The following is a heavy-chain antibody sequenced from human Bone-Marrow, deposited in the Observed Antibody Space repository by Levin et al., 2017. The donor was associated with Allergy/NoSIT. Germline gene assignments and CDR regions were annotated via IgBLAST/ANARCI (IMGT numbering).Heavy chain of an antibody. CDR3: AGSGGYVGY. V-gene: IGHV3-74*01. D-gene: IGHD5-12*01. CDR1: GFTFSSLW. J-gene: IGHJ4*02. CDR2: INTDGSST. Sequence: PGGSLRLSCAASGFTFSSLWMHWVRQVPGKGLVWVSRINTDGSSTSYADSVKGRFTVSRDNAKNTLYLQMDSLRAEDTAVYYCAGSGGYVGYWGQGTLVTVSS.